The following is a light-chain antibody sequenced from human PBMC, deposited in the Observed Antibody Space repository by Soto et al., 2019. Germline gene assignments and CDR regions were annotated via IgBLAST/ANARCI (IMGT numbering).Light chain of an antibody. V-gene: IGKV3-15*01. J-gene: IGKJ2*01. CDR2: GAS. CDR1: QSVSSN. CDR3: QQLRT. Sequence: EIVMTQSPATLSVSPGERATLSCRASQSVSSNLAWYQQKTGQAPRLLIYGASTRATGIPARFSGSGSGTEFTLTISSLQSEDFAVYYCQQLRTFGQGTKLEIK.